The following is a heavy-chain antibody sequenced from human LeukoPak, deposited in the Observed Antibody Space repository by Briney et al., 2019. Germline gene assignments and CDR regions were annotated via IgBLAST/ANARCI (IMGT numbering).Heavy chain of an antibody. CDR3: GRDRPSGYYDY. CDR1: SYSIRSDYY. J-gene: IGHJ4*02. D-gene: IGHD3-22*01. Sequence: SETLSLTCTVSSYSIRSDYYWGWIRQTPGKVLEWIASINHRGITYYNSSIKSRVTISVDMSKNQFSLKLTSVTAADTAVYYCGRDRPSGYYDYWGQGILVTVSS. V-gene: IGHV4-38-2*02. CDR2: INHRGIT.